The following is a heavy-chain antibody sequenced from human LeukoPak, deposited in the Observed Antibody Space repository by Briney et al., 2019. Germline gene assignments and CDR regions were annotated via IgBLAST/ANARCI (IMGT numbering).Heavy chain of an antibody. CDR3: AKAPDSSGFPSYFDS. J-gene: IGHJ4*02. CDR2: LSDSAVSS. CDR1: GFTFSTFA. D-gene: IGHD3-22*01. V-gene: IGHV3-23*01. Sequence: GGSLRLSCAVSGFTFSTFAMNWVRQAPGKGLEWVSSLSDSAVSSYYADSVKGRFTISRDNSKNTLYLQMTSLSAEDTATYYCAKAPDSSGFPSYFDSWGQGTLVAVSS.